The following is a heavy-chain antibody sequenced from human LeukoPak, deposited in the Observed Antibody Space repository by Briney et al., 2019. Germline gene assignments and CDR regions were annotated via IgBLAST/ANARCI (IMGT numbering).Heavy chain of an antibody. D-gene: IGHD3-22*01. V-gene: IGHV3-23*01. CDR1: GLTLSNYG. Sequence: GGSLRLSCAVSGLTLSNYGMSWVRQAPGKGLQWVAGISGSGGNTNYADSVKGRFTISRDNRKNTLYLQMNSLRAEDTAVYFCAKRGVVIRVILVGFHKEAYYFDSWGQGALVTVSS. J-gene: IGHJ4*02. CDR2: ISGSGGNT. CDR3: AKRGVVIRVILVGFHKEAYYFDS.